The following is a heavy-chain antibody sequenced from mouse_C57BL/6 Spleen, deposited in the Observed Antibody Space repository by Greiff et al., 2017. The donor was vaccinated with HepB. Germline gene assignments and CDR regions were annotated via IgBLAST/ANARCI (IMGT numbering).Heavy chain of an antibody. CDR1: GFTFSDYG. V-gene: IGHV5-17*01. J-gene: IGHJ2*01. Sequence: EVKLVESGGGLVKPGGSLKLSCAASGFTFSDYGMHWVRQAPEKGLEWVAYISSGSSTIYYADTVKGRFTISRDNAKNTLFLQMTSLRSEDTAMYYCARLTGTAYFDYWGQGTTLTVSS. CDR2: ISSGSSTI. D-gene: IGHD4-1*01. CDR3: ARLTGTAYFDY.